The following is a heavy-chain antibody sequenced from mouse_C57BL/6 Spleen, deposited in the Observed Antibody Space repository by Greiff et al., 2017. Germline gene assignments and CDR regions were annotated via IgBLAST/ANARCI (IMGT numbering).Heavy chain of an antibody. D-gene: IGHD2-5*01. Sequence: VHVKQSGPELVKPGASVKMSCKASGYTFPDYNMHWVKQSHGKSLEWIGYINPNNGGTSYNQKFKGKATLTVNKSSSTAYMELRSLTSEDSAVYYCASSNSWFAYWGQGTLVTVSA. CDR2: INPNNGGT. J-gene: IGHJ3*01. CDR3: ASSNSWFAY. CDR1: GYTFPDYN. V-gene: IGHV1-22*01.